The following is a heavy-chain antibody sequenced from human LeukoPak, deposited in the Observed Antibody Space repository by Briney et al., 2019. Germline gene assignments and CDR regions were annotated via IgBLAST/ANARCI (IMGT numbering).Heavy chain of an antibody. V-gene: IGHV3-7*01. Sequence: PGGSLRLSCAASGFTFSSYWMNWARQAPGKGLEWVASINHNGNVNYYVDSVKGRFTISRDNSKNTLYLQMNSLRAEDTAVYYCARDRAVSWFDSWGLGTLVTVSS. CDR1: GFTFSSYW. CDR3: ARDRAVSWFDS. CDR2: INHNGNVN. D-gene: IGHD3-10*01. J-gene: IGHJ5*01.